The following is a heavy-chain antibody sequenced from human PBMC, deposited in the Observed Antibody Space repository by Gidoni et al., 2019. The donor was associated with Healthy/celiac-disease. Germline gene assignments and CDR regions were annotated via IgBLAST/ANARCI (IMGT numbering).Heavy chain of an antibody. CDR3: ARDLLRFLEWSISPLDYYGMDV. Sequence: GLEWMGIINPSGGSTSYAQKFQGRVTMTRDTSTSTVYMELSSLRSEDTAVYYCARDLLRFLEWSISPLDYYGMDVWGQGTTVTVSS. J-gene: IGHJ6*02. V-gene: IGHV1-46*01. D-gene: IGHD3-3*01. CDR2: INPSGGST.